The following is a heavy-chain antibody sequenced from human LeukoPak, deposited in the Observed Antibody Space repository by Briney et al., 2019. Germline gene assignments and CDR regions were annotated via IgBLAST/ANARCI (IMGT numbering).Heavy chain of an antibody. CDR2: IHYNGQA. J-gene: IGHJ4*02. CDR3: ARLSGEIIVVGAGIDS. V-gene: IGHV4-39*07. CDR1: GGSISGSNYY. D-gene: IGHD2-15*01. Sequence: PSETLSLTCTVSGGSISGSNYYWGWIRQAPGKGLEWIGSIHYNGQAYYNPSRASRVTISVDTSRNQFSLKLVSVTAADTAVYYCARLSGEIIVVGAGIDSWGQGTLVLVSS.